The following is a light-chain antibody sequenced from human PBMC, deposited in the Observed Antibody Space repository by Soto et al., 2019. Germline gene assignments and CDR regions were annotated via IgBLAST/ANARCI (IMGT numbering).Light chain of an antibody. CDR3: CSYAGSSTYV. CDR1: SSDVGSYNL. Sequence: QSVLRQPASECGSPGPSITITCTGTSSDVGSYNLVSWYQQHPGKAPKLMIYEGSKRPSGVSNRFSGSKSGNTASLTISGLQAEDEADYYCCSYAGSSTYVFGTGTKVTVL. J-gene: IGLJ1*01. CDR2: EGS. V-gene: IGLV2-23*01.